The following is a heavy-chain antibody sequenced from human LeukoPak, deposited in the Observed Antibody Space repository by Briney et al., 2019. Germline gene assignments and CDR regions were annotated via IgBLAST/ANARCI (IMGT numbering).Heavy chain of an antibody. J-gene: IGHJ4*02. CDR3: ARDGTLHYYDSSGYCFDY. CDR1: GYTFTSYG. D-gene: IGHD3-22*01. V-gene: IGHV1-18*01. Sequence: GASVKVSCKASGYTFTSYGISWVRQAPGQGLEWMGWISAYNGNTNYAQKLQGRVTMTTDTSTSTAYMELRSLRSDDTAVYYCARDGTLHYYDSSGYCFDYWGQGTLVTVSS. CDR2: ISAYNGNT.